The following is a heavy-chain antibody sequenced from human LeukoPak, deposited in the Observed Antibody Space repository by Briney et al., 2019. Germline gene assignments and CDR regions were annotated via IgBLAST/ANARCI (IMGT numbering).Heavy chain of an antibody. D-gene: IGHD6-13*01. Sequence: PGGSLRLSCAASGFTFSSYSMNWVRQAPGKGLEWVSYISSGSGTIYYADSVKGRFTISRDNAKNSLFLQMSSLRAEDTAAYYCARGSSQSKNWFDPWGQGTLVTVSS. V-gene: IGHV3-48*01. CDR3: ARGSSQSKNWFDP. J-gene: IGHJ5*02. CDR1: GFTFSSYS. CDR2: ISSGSGTI.